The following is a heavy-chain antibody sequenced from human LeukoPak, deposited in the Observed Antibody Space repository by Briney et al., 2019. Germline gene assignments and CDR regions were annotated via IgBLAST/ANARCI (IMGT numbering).Heavy chain of an antibody. Sequence: GASVKVSCKASGYTFTGYYMHWVRQAPGQGLEWMGWINPNSGGTNYAQKFQGRVTMTRDTSTSTAYMELSRLRSDDTAVYYCARGFNPGIAAAASDYWGQGTLVTVSS. V-gene: IGHV1-2*02. CDR3: ARGFNPGIAAAASDY. D-gene: IGHD6-13*01. CDR1: GYTFTGYY. CDR2: INPNSGGT. J-gene: IGHJ4*02.